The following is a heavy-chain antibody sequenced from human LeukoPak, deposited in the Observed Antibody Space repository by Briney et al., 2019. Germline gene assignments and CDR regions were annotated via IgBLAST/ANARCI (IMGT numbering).Heavy chain of an antibody. Sequence: ASVKVSCKASGYTFTDYYIHWVRQAPGQGLEWMGRINSNSGDTNDAQKFQGRVTMTRDTSINTAYMELSKLRSDDTSVYYCARLIRRIAVVDLDYWGQGTLITVSS. CDR2: INSNSGDT. J-gene: IGHJ4*02. CDR3: ARLIRRIAVVDLDY. V-gene: IGHV1-2*05. D-gene: IGHD2-15*01. CDR1: GYTFTDYY.